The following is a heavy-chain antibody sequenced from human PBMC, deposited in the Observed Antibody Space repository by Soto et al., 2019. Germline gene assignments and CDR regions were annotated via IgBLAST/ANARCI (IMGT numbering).Heavy chain of an antibody. CDR1: GYTFTGYY. V-gene: IGHV1-2*04. CDR3: ARSPSIAARRYLAFDI. D-gene: IGHD6-6*01. J-gene: IGHJ3*02. CDR2: INPNSGGT. Sequence: ASVKVSCKASGYTFTGYYMHWVRQAPGQGLEWMGWINPNSGGTNYAQKFQGWVTMTRDTSISTAYMELSRLRSDDTAVYYCARSPSIAARRYLAFDIWGQGTMVTVSS.